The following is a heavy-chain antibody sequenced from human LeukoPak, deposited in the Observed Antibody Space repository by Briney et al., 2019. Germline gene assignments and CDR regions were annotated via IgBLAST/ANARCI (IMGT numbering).Heavy chain of an antibody. D-gene: IGHD3-10*01. J-gene: IGHJ4*02. CDR3: ATGMPLYYYGSGSYYHDY. Sequence: GGSLRLSCAASGFTFSSYWMHWVRQAPGKGLVWVSRINSDGSSTSYADSVKGRFTISRDNAKNTLYLQMNSLRAEDTAVYYCATGMPLYYYGSGSYYHDYWGQGTLVTVSS. V-gene: IGHV3-74*01. CDR2: INSDGSST. CDR1: GFTFSSYW.